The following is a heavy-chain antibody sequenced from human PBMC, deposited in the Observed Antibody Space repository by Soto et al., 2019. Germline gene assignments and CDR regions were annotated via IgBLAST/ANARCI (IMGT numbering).Heavy chain of an antibody. V-gene: IGHV1-8*01. CDR3: ARSDGYIFNWLDS. CDR1: GYTFATYD. CDR2: MNPNSGNT. J-gene: IGHJ5*01. D-gene: IGHD2-21*01. Sequence: QVQLVQSGAEVKTPGASVKVSCKASGYTFATYDINWVRQAPGQGLEWMGWMNPNSGNTGYAQKFQGRLTMTGDTALSIAHMELSSLRNEDTAVYYCARSDGYIFNWLDSWGQGPMVTVSA.